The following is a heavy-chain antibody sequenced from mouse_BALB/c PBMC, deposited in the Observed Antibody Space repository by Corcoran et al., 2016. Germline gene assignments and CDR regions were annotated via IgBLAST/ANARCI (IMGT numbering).Heavy chain of an antibody. J-gene: IGHJ2*01. CDR2: INTHSGVP. CDR3: ARGLSLYFDY. D-gene: IGHD3-1*01. CDR1: GYTFTTAG. Sequence: QIQLVQSGPELKKPGETVRISCKASGYTFTTAGMQWVQKMPGKGLKWIGWINTHSGVPKYAEDFKGRFAFSLETSASTAYLQINNLKNEDTATYFCARGLSLYFDYWGQGTTLTVSS. V-gene: IGHV9-4*02.